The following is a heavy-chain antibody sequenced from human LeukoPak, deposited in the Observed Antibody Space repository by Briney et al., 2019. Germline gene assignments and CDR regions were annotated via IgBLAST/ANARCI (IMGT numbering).Heavy chain of an antibody. Sequence: GGSLRLSCAASGFTFSSYWMSWVRQAPGKGLEWVANIKQDGSEKYYVDSVKGRFTISRDNAKNSLYLQMNSLRAEDTAVYYCARAGAYWGKVVVPDYWGQGTLVTVFS. CDR2: IKQDGSEK. J-gene: IGHJ4*02. V-gene: IGHV3-7*01. D-gene: IGHD2-2*01. CDR1: GFTFSSYW. CDR3: ARAGAYWGKVVVPDY.